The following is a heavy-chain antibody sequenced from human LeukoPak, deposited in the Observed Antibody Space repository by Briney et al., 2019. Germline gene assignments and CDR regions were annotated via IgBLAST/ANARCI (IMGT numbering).Heavy chain of an antibody. CDR3: AREYYYASGSYLY. Sequence: PSETLSLTCTVSGGSISSSSYYWGWIRQPPGKGLEWIGSIYYGGSTYYNPSLKSRVTISVDTSKNQFSLKLSSVTAADTVVYYCAREYYYASGSYLYWGQGTLVTVSS. D-gene: IGHD3-10*01. J-gene: IGHJ4*02. V-gene: IGHV4-39*02. CDR2: IYYGGST. CDR1: GGSISSSSYY.